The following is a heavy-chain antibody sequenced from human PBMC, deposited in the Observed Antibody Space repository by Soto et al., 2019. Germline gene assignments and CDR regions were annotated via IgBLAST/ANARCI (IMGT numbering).Heavy chain of an antibody. CDR2: IIPIFGTA. CDR3: ARDPYYYDSSGGYGMDV. V-gene: IGHV1-69*13. D-gene: IGHD3-22*01. CDR1: GGTFSSYA. Sequence: VASVKVSCKASGGTFSSYAISWVRQAPGQGLEWMGGIIPIFGTANYAQKFQGRVTITADESTSTAYMELSSLRSEDTAVYYCARDPYYYDSSGGYGMDVWGQGTTVTVSS. J-gene: IGHJ6*02.